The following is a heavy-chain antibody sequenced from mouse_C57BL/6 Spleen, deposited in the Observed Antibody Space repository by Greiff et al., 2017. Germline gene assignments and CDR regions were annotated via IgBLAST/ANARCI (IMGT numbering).Heavy chain of an antibody. Sequence: EVMLVESGGGLVKPGGSLKLSCAASGFTFSSYTMSWVRQTPEKRLEWVATISGGGGNTYYPDSVKGRFTISRDNAKNTLYLQMSSLRSGDTAVYYCARQGAGVYYDYDGDYFDYWGQGTTLTVSS. CDR2: ISGGGGNT. J-gene: IGHJ2*01. D-gene: IGHD2-4*01. V-gene: IGHV5-9*01. CDR3: ARQGAGVYYDYDGDYFDY. CDR1: GFTFSSYT.